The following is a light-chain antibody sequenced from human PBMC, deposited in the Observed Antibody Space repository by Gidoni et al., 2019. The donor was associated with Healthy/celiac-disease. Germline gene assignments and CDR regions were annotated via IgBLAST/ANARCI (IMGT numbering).Light chain of an antibody. J-gene: IGKJ1*01. V-gene: IGKV3-20*01. CDR3: QQYRT. CDR1: QSVSSSY. CDR2: GAS. Sequence: EIVLTQSPGTLSLSPGERATLSCRGSQSVSSSYLAWYQQKPGQAPRLLIYGASSRATGIPDRFSGSGSGTDFTLTISRLEPEDFAVYYCQQYRTFGQGTKVEIK.